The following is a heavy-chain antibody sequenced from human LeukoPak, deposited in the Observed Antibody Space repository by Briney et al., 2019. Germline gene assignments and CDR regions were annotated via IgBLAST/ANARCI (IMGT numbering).Heavy chain of an antibody. D-gene: IGHD2-15*01. V-gene: IGHV1-18*01. Sequence: ASVKVSCMACGYTFTSFGISWVRQAPGQGLEWMGWISAYNGNTNYAQKLQGRVTMTTDTSTKTAYMELRSLRSDDTAVYYCARGPFCGGDTCYSQFFDYCGRGTLVTVSS. CDR2: ISAYNGNT. J-gene: IGHJ4*02. CDR3: ARGPFCGGDTCYSQFFDY. CDR1: GYTFTSFG.